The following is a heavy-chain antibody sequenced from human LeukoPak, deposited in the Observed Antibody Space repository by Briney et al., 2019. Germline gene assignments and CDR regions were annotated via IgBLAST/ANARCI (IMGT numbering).Heavy chain of an antibody. CDR3: ARDGGLFYGDTEYYFDY. CDR2: IKQDGSEK. D-gene: IGHD4-17*01. J-gene: IGHJ4*02. Sequence: GGSLRLSCAASGFTFSSYSMNWVRQAPGKGLEWVANIKQDGSEKYYVDSVKGRFTISRDNAKNSLYLQMNSLRAEDTAVYYCARDGGLFYGDTEYYFDYWGQGTLVTVSS. CDR1: GFTFSSYS. V-gene: IGHV3-7*01.